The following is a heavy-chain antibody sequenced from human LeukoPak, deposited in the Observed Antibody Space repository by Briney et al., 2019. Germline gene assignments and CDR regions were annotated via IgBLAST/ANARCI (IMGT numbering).Heavy chain of an antibody. V-gene: IGHV3-21*01. D-gene: IGHD4/OR15-4a*01. J-gene: IGHJ5*02. CDR2: ISSSSDYI. CDR3: VRIPNSANFPNWFDP. CDR1: GFTFSSST. Sequence: KPGGSLRLSCAASGFTFSSSTMNWVRRAPGKGLEWVSSISSSSDYIYYADSVKGRFTISRDNAKNSLYLQMNSLRAEDTAAYYCVRIPNSANFPNWFDPWGQGTLVTVSS.